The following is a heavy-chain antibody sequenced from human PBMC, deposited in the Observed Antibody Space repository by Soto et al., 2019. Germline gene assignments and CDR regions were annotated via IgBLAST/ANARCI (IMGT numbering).Heavy chain of an antibody. J-gene: IGHJ5*02. CDR3: AREGFGQYNWFDP. Sequence: ASVKVSCKASGGTLSSYAISWVRQAPGQGLEWMGGIIPIFGTANYAQKFQGRVTITADESTSTAYMELSSLRSEDTAVYYCAREGFGQYNWFDPWGQGTLVTVSS. CDR1: GGTLSSYA. D-gene: IGHD3-10*01. V-gene: IGHV1-69*13. CDR2: IIPIFGTA.